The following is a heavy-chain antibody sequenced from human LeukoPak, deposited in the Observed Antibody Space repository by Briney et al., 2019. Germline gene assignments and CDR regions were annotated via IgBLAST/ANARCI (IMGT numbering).Heavy chain of an antibody. V-gene: IGHV3-23*01. CDR2: ISGSGGST. CDR3: ANNYYDSSGYYLHPDY. J-gene: IGHJ4*02. CDR1: GFTFSSYA. Sequence: GGSLRLSCTASGFTFSSYAMSWVRQAPGKGLEWVSAISGSGGSTYYADSVKGRFTISRDNSKNTLYLQMSSLRAEDTAVYYCANNYYDSSGYYLHPDYWGQGTLVTVSS. D-gene: IGHD3-22*01.